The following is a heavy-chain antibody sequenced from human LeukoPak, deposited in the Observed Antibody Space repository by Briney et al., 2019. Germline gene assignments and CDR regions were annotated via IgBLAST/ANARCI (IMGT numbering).Heavy chain of an antibody. V-gene: IGHV3-33*01. CDR1: GFTFSSHG. CDR2: IWYDGSNK. Sequence: AGSLRLSCAASGFTFSSHGMHWVRQAPGQGLEWVAVIWYDGSNKYYADSVKGRFTISRDNSKNTLYLQMNSLRAEDTAVYYCARATGHYLPFDYWGQGTLVTVSS. J-gene: IGHJ4*02. CDR3: ARATGHYLPFDY. D-gene: IGHD2/OR15-2a*01.